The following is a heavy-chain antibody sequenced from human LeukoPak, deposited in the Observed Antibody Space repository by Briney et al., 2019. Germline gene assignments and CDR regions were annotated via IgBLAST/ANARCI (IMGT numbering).Heavy chain of an antibody. Sequence: GGSLRLSCAASGFTFSSYWMNWARQAPGKGLEWVSSISSSSSYIYYADSVKGRFTISRDNAKNSLYLQMNSLRAEDTAVYYCARDLRTIDYGDYGYGMDVWGQGTTVTVSS. CDR2: ISSSSSYI. D-gene: IGHD4-17*01. CDR1: GFTFSSYW. J-gene: IGHJ6*02. CDR3: ARDLRTIDYGDYGYGMDV. V-gene: IGHV3-21*01.